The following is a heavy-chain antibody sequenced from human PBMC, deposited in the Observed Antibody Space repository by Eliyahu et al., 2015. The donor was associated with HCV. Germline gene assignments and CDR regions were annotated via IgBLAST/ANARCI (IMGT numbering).Heavy chain of an antibody. CDR3: ARTPPRGVFDGVITGNWLDP. J-gene: IGHJ5*02. CDR2: MNPESGDT. D-gene: IGHD3-10*01. V-gene: IGHV1-8*01. Sequence: GLEWMGWMNPESGDTDYAHKFQDRVIMTRQTSISTAYMELTSLTSDDTAVYYCARTPPRGVFDGVITGNWLDPWGQGTPVTVSS.